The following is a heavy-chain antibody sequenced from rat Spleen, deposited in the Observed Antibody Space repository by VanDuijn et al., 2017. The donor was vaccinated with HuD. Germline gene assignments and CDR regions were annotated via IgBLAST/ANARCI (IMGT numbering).Heavy chain of an antibody. CDR3: ARYIGNNSGFAY. D-gene: IGHD4-3*01. Sequence: EVQLQESGPGLVKPSQSLSLTCSVTGYSITSSYRWNWIRKFPGNKMEWIGHISYSGNTNYNPSLKSRISITRDTSKNQFFLQLNSVTTEDTATYYCARYIGNNSGFAYWGQGTLVTVSS. V-gene: IGHV3-1*01. J-gene: IGHJ3*01. CDR1: GYSITSSY. CDR2: ISYSGNT.